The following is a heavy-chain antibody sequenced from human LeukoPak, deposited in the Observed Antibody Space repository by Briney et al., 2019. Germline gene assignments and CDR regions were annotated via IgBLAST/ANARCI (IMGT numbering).Heavy chain of an antibody. CDR1: GYTFTDYY. CDR2: INPNSGGT. D-gene: IGHD4-11*01. V-gene: IGHV1-2*02. J-gene: IGHJ4*02. Sequence: ASVKVSCKASGYTFTDYYIHWVRQAPGQGLEWMGWINPNSGGTNSAQKFQGRVTMTKDTSISTAYMELNRLRSDDTAVYYCARDAIVRDYSNSDYWGQGTLVTVSS. CDR3: ARDAIVRDYSNSDY.